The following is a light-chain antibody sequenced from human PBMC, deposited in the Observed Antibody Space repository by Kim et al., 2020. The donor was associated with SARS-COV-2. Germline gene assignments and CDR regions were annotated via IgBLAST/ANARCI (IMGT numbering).Light chain of an antibody. CDR2: DVS. J-gene: IGLJ3*02. CDR1: RCDVGGYNY. Sequence: QPVTISFSGTRCDVGGYNYVSWYQQHQGKAPKLMIYDVSKRPSGVPDRFSGSKSGNTASLTISGLQAEDEADYYCCSYAGSYTFGVFGGGTKLTVL. CDR3: CSYAGSYTFGV. V-gene: IGLV2-11*01.